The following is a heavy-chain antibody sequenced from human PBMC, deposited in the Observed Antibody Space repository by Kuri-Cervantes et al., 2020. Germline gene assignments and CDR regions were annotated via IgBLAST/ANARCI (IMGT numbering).Heavy chain of an antibody. CDR2: FDPEDGET. J-gene: IGHJ4*02. Sequence: ASVKVSCKASGYTFTGYYMHWVRQAPGKGLEWMGGFDPEDGETIYAQKFQGRVTMTEDTSTDTAYMELSSLRSEDTAVYYCATVGNQRILYYFDYWGQGTLVTVSS. CDR1: GYTFTGYY. CDR3: ATVGNQRILYYFDY. D-gene: IGHD4-23*01. V-gene: IGHV1-24*01.